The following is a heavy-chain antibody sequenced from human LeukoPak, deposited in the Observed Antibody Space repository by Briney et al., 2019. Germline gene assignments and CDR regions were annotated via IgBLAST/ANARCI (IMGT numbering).Heavy chain of an antibody. CDR2: IFYSGST. J-gene: IGHJ4*02. D-gene: IGHD2-2*01. CDR1: GGSISPYY. V-gene: IGHV4-59*01. CDR3: ARARVPYAYYFDY. Sequence: PSETLSLTCTVSGGSISPYYWSWIRQTPGKGLEWIGYIFYSGSTNYNPSLKSRVTISVDTSKNQFSLKLTSVTPADTAVYYCARARVPYAYYFDYWGQGTLVTDSS.